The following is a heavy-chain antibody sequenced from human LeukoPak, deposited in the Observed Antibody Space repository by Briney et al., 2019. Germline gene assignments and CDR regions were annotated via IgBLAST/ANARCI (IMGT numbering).Heavy chain of an antibody. J-gene: IGHJ4*02. D-gene: IGHD3-22*01. CDR2: IIPIFGTA. CDR3: AALPAWPYYCDSSEPFDY. CDR1: GGTFSSYA. V-gene: IGHV1-69*13. Sequence: SAKVSCKASGGTFSSYAISWVRQAPGQGLEWMGGIIPIFGTANYAQKFQGRVTITADESTSTAYMELSSLRSEDTAVYYCAALPAWPYYCDSSEPFDYWGQGTLVTVSS.